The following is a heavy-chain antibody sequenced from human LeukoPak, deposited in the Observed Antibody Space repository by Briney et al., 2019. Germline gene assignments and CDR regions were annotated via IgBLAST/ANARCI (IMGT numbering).Heavy chain of an antibody. CDR1: GGTFGSYA. V-gene: IGHV1-69*13. J-gene: IGHJ4*02. CDR2: IIPVFVKA. Sequence: ASVKVSCKTSGGTFGSYAIGWVRQAPGQGLEWMGGIIPVFVKANYPQNFQDRVTITADDSTSTVYMELRSLRSEDTAVYYCAREAIEYSSPYYFEFWGQGTLITVSS. CDR3: AREAIEYSSPYYFEF. D-gene: IGHD6-6*01.